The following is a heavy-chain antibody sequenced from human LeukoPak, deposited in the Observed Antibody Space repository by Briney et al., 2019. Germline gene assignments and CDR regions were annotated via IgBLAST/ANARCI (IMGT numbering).Heavy chain of an antibody. Sequence: PGGSLRLSCATSGFTFSRYSMNWVRQAPGKGLEWVSSITSSSSSTYRYYADSVKGRFTVSRDNAKNSLYLQMNSLRAEDTAVYYCTRDLDYGGYSNFDHWGQGTLVTVSS. CDR1: GFTFSRYS. D-gene: IGHD4-23*01. CDR2: ITSSSSSTYR. J-gene: IGHJ4*02. CDR3: TRDLDYGGYSNFDH. V-gene: IGHV3-21*01.